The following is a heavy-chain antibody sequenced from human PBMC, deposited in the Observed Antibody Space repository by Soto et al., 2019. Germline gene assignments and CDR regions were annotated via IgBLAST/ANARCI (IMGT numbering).Heavy chain of an antibody. J-gene: IGHJ4*02. Sequence: QVQLQESGPGLVKPSQTLSLTCTVSGGSISSGGYYWSWIRQHPGKGLEWIGYIYYSGSTYYNPSLKSRVTISVYTSKTQFSLKLSSVTAADTAVYYCARVAVVTAIPYYFDYWGQGTLVTVSS. CDR3: ARVAVVTAIPYYFDY. D-gene: IGHD2-21*02. CDR2: IYYSGST. CDR1: GGSISSGGYY. V-gene: IGHV4-31*03.